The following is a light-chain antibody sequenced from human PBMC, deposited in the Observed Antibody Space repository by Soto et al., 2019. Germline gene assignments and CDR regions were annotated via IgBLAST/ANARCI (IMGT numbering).Light chain of an antibody. CDR3: MPVLHIPPT. J-gene: IGKJ1*01. V-gene: IGKV2-28*01. CDR2: LDS. CDR1: QSLLHSNGYYY. Sequence: DIVMTQSPLSLPVTPGEPASISCRSSQSLLHSNGYYYLDWYLQKPGQSPQLLIYLDSNRASVGTDKYSKSRTGTNNTVKISRVEAEHVGVYCLMPVLHIPPTFRQRNTLEIK.